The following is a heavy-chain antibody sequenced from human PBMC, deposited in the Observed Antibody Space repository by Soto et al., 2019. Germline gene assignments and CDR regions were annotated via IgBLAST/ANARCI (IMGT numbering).Heavy chain of an antibody. Sequence: QVLLQESGPRLMKPSQTLSLTCTVSGDSITSGDYYWSWIRLHPGRGLEWIGHIYYTGSTYYNPSLESRLIMSVVTSKNQFSLRLSSVRAADTAVYYCARGNFGYDYWGRGTQVTVSS. J-gene: IGHJ4*02. D-gene: IGHD3-3*01. V-gene: IGHV4-31*03. CDR2: IYYTGST. CDR3: ARGNFGYDY. CDR1: GDSITSGDYY.